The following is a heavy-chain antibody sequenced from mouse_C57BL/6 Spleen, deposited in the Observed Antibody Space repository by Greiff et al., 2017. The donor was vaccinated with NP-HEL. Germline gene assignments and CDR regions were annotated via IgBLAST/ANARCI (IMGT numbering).Heavy chain of an antibody. CDR1: GYTFTTYP. V-gene: IGHV1-47*01. Sequence: VQLQQSGAELVKPGASVKMSCKASGYTFTTYPIEWMKQNHGKSLEWIGNFHPYNDDTKYNEKFKGKATLTVEKSSSTVYLELSRLTSDDSAVYYCARRRTYDYDDLSYFDYWGQGTTLTVSS. D-gene: IGHD2-4*01. J-gene: IGHJ2*01. CDR3: ARRRTYDYDDLSYFDY. CDR2: FHPYNDDT.